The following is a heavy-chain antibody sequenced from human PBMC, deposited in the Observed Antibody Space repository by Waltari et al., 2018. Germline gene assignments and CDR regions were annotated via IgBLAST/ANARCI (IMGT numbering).Heavy chain of an antibody. CDR2: IKKDGSEE. CDR1: GFTLSSYW. Sequence: QPGGSLRLSCAASGFTLSSYWMSWVRQAPGKGLEWVANIKKDGSEEYYVDSVRGRFTISRDNAKNSLYLQMNSLRPEDTAVYYCARDQWFAFDIWGQGTMVTVSS. J-gene: IGHJ3*02. D-gene: IGHD3-22*01. CDR3: ARDQWFAFDI. V-gene: IGHV3-7*01.